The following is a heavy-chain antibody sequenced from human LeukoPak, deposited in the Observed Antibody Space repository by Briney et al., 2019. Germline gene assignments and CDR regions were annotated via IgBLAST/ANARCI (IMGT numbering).Heavy chain of an antibody. J-gene: IGHJ6*02. D-gene: IGHD2-2*01. CDR2: ISYDGSNK. CDR1: GFTFSSYG. CDR3: VLVATYYYYGLDV. Sequence: PGGSLRLSCAASGFTFSSYGMHWVRQAPGKGLEWVAVISYDGSNKYYADSVKGRFTISRDDGKNSLYLQMNSLRAEDTAVYYCVLVATYYYYGLDVWGQGTTVTVSS. V-gene: IGHV3-30*03.